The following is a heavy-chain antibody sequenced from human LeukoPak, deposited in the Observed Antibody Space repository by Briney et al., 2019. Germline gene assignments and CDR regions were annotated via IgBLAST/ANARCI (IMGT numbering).Heavy chain of an antibody. CDR3: ARVKREYSSSYPFGGYYYYMDV. Sequence: QPGGSLRLSCAASGFTFSTYWMHWVRQVPGKGLVWVSRINSDESRTNYADSVKGRFTISRDNAKNTLYLHMNSLRAEDTAVYYCARVKREYSSSYPFGGYYYYMDVWGKGTTVTVSS. CDR2: INSDESRT. D-gene: IGHD6-6*01. V-gene: IGHV3-74*01. CDR1: GFTFSTYW. J-gene: IGHJ6*03.